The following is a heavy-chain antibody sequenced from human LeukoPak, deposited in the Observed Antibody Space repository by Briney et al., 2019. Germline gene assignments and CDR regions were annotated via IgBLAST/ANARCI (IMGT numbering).Heavy chain of an antibody. J-gene: IGHJ3*01. CDR1: GFTFSTYA. CDR2: ISGSGTST. V-gene: IGHV3-23*01. D-gene: IGHD2-15*01. CDR3: AKDRGGYCSGGRCYWDAFDV. Sequence: GGSLRLSCAASGFTFSTYAMSWVRQASGKGLEWVSVISGSGTSTYYADSVKGRFTISRDSSKNMVYLQMISLRAEDTAVYYCAKDRGGYCSGGRCYWDAFDVWGQGTMVTVSS.